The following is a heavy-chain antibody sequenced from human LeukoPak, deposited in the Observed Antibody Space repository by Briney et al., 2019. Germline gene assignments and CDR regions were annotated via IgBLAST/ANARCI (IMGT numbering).Heavy chain of an antibody. J-gene: IGHJ4*02. Sequence: PGGSLRLSCAVSGFSVTNNYMSWVRQAPGKGLDWVSGISGRGGRTYYVDSVKGRFTISRDNSKNTLYLQMNSLRAEDTAVYYCAKGEHQPTLSFDYWGQGTLVTVSS. CDR1: GFSVTNNY. V-gene: IGHV3-23*01. D-gene: IGHD1-26*01. CDR2: ISGRGGRT. CDR3: AKGEHQPTLSFDY.